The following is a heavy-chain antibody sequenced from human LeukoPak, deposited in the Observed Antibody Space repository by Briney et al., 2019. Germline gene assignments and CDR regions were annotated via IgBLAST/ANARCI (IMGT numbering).Heavy chain of an antibody. D-gene: IGHD2-15*01. CDR2: IYYSGST. V-gene: IGHV4-59*08. Sequence: SETLSLTCTVSGGSISSYYWSWIRQPPGKGLEWIGYIYYSGSTNYSPSLKSRVTISVDTSKNQFSLKLSSVTAADTAVYYCARTRLLGYCSGGSCHRDYYFDYWGQGTLVTVSS. CDR3: ARTRLLGYCSGGSCHRDYYFDY. CDR1: GGSISSYY. J-gene: IGHJ4*02.